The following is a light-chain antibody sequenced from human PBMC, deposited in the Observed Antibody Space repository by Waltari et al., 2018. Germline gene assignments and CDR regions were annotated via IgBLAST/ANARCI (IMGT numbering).Light chain of an antibody. J-gene: IGKJ1*01. CDR1: QSIGSW. V-gene: IGKV1-5*03. CDR3: QQSYSTPRT. CDR2: EAT. Sequence: DIQMTQSPSTLSASVGDRVTITCRASQSIGSWLAWYQQKPGKAPKLLIYEATSLESGVPSRFSGSGSGTDFTLTISSLQPEDFATYYCQQSYSTPRTFGQGTKVEIK.